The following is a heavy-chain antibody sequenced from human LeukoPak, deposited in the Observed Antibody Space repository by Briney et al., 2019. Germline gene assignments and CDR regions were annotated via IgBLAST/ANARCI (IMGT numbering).Heavy chain of an antibody. D-gene: IGHD6-19*01. CDR1: GGSLSSGDYY. J-gene: IGHJ5*02. V-gene: IGHV4-30-4*01. CDR3: AYSSGWYWFDP. Sequence: SETLSLTCTVSGGSLSSGDYYWRWLRQPPGMGLEWIGYIYYSGSTYYNPSLKSRVTISVDTSKNQFSLKLSSVTAADTAVYYCAYSSGWYWFDPWGQGTLVTVSS. CDR2: IYYSGST.